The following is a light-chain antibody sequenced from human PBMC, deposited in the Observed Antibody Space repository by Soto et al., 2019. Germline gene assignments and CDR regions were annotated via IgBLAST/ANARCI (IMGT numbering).Light chain of an antibody. CDR3: QQLNSYPLT. V-gene: IGKV1-9*01. CDR1: QGISSY. CDR2: AAS. J-gene: IGKJ3*01. Sequence: DIQLTQSPSFLSASVGDRVTITCRASQGISSYLAWYQQKPGKAPKLLIYAASTLQSGVPSRFSGSGSGTEFTLTLSSLQPEDFATYYGQQLNSYPLTFGPGTKVDIK.